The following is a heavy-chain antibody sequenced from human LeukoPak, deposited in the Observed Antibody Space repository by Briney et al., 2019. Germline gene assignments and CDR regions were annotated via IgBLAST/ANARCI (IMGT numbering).Heavy chain of an antibody. J-gene: IGHJ6*03. CDR1: GFTFSNFW. V-gene: IGHV3-30*02. CDR2: IRYDGSNK. Sequence: GGSLRLSCAASGFTFSNFWMHWVRQAPGKGLEWVAFIRYDGSNKYYADSVKGRFTISRDNSKNTLYLQMNSLRAEDTAVYYCAKSITIFGVAPYYYYMDVWGKGTTVTVSS. D-gene: IGHD3-3*01. CDR3: AKSITIFGVAPYYYYMDV.